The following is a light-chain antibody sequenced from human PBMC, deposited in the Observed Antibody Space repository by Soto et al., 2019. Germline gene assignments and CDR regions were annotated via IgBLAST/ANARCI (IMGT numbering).Light chain of an antibody. CDR3: QQTHGTPYN. Sequence: DIRMSQSPPCLAASVGDRVTITCRASQSIDRFLNWYQQKSGIAPKLLIFAASSLQDGVPSRFSGSGSGTDFALTITSLQPEDFATYYCQQTHGTPYNFGQGTKLQIK. V-gene: IGKV1-39*01. J-gene: IGKJ2*01. CDR2: AAS. CDR1: QSIDRF.